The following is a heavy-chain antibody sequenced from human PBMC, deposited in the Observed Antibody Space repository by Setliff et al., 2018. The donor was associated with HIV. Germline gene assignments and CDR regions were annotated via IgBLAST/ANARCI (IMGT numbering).Heavy chain of an antibody. CDR2: INTNTGNP. CDR3: ARPLYNYETYVVDV. CDR1: GYTFTRYI. V-gene: IGHV7-4-1*02. D-gene: IGHD3-16*02. Sequence: ASVKVSCKASGYTFTRYILNWVRQAPGQGLEWMGWINTNTGNPTYAQGFTGRFVFSLDTPANTAYLQISSLKTEDTAVYYCARPLYNYETYVVDVWGPGTTVTVSS. J-gene: IGHJ6*02.